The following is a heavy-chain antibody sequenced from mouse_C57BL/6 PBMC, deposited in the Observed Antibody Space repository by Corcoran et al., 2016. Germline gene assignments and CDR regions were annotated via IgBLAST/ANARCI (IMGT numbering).Heavy chain of an antibody. CDR3: ARRYYYGKGTYAMDY. CDR1: GYNFTTYG. J-gene: IGHJ4*01. Sequence: QIQLVQSGPELKKPGETVKISCKASGYNFTTYGMSWVKQAPGKGLKWMGWINNYSGVPTYADDFKGRFAFSLETSASTAYLQINNLKNEDTATYFCARRYYYGKGTYAMDYWGQGTSVTVSS. D-gene: IGHD1-1*01. V-gene: IGHV9-3*01. CDR2: INNYSGVP.